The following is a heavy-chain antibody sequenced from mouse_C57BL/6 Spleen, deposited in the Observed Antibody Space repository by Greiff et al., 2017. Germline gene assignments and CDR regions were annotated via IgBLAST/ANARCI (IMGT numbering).Heavy chain of an antibody. V-gene: IGHV7-3*01. CDR2: IRNKANGYTT. CDR1: GFTFTDYY. Sequence: EVQRVESGGGLVQPGGSLSLSCAASGFTFTDYYMSWVRQPPGKALEWLGFIRNKANGYTTEYSASVKGRLTISRDNSQSILYLQMNALRAEDSATYYCARYNGWGFAYWGQGTLVTVSA. CDR3: ARYNGWGFAY. J-gene: IGHJ3*01. D-gene: IGHD3-3*01.